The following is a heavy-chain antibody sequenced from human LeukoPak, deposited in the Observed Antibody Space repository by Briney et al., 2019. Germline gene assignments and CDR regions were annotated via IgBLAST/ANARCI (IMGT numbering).Heavy chain of an antibody. V-gene: IGHV4-61*02. CDR3: AREMEGSSLGL. J-gene: IGHJ5*02. CDR1: GGSISSGSYY. CDR2: IYTSGST. D-gene: IGHD6-6*01. Sequence: PSETLSLTCTVSGGSISSGSYYWSWIRQPAGKGLEWIGRIYTSGSTNYNPSLKSRVTISVDTFKNQFSLKLSSVTAADTAVYYCAREMEGSSLGLWGQGTLVTVSS.